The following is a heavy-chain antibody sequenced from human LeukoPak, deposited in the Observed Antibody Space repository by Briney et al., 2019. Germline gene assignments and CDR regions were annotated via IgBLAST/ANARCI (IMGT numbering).Heavy chain of an antibody. CDR2: MNPNSGNT. J-gene: IGHJ5*02. V-gene: IGHV1-8*01. CDR1: GYTFTSYD. Sequence: ASVKVSCKASGYTFTSYDINWVRQATGQGLEWMGWMNPNSGNTGYAQKFQGRVTMTRNTSISTAYMELSSLRSEDTAVYYCARGRWNGNYGKTINNWFDPWGQGTLVTVSS. D-gene: IGHD1-7*01. CDR3: ARGRWNGNYGKTINNWFDP.